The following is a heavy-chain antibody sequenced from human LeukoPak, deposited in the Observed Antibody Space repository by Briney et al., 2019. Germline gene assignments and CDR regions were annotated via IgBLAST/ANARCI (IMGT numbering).Heavy chain of an antibody. V-gene: IGHV4-39*02. D-gene: IGHD6-19*01. J-gene: IGHJ4*02. CDR3: ARETGYSS. CDR1: GGSISSNDYY. Sequence: SETLSLTCTVSGGSISSNDYYWDWIRQPPGVGLEYIGSIYYSGSTYYNPSLKSRVTISVDTSKNQFSLKLSSVTAADTAVYYCARETGYSSWGQGTLVTVSS. CDR2: IYYSGST.